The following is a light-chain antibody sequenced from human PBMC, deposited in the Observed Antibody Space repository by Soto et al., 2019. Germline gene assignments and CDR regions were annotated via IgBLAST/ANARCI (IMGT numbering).Light chain of an antibody. Sequence: EAVISRSKASQRVAPRKSVKLACRASQSVNVNLAWYQQKPGQAPRLLIYGASTRATGIPARFSGSGSGTEFTLTISSLQSEDFAVYYCQHYNNWPPWTFDQGTKVDIK. J-gene: IGKJ1*01. CDR3: QHYNNWPPWT. CDR1: QSVNVN. V-gene: IGKV3-15*01. CDR2: GAS.